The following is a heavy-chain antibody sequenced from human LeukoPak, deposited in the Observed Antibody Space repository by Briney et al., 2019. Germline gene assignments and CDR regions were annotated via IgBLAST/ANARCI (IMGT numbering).Heavy chain of an antibody. D-gene: IGHD3-22*01. J-gene: IGHJ4*02. CDR1: GFTVSSNY. CDR2: ISSNGGST. CDR3: ARDLYYYDSSGYLDY. V-gene: IGHV3-64*01. Sequence: GSLRLSCAASGFTVSSNYMSWVRQAPGKGLEYVSAISSNGGSTYYANSVKGRFTISRDNSKNTLYLQMGSLRAEDMAVYYCARDLYYYDSSGYLDYWGQGTLVTVSS.